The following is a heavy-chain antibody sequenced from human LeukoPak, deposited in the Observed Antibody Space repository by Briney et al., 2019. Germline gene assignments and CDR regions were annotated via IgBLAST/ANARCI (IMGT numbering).Heavy chain of an antibody. CDR1: GYSFTSYW. CDR2: IYPGDSDT. Sequence: GESLKISCKGSGYSFTSYWIGWVRQMPGKGLEWMGSIYPGDSDTRYSPSFQGQVTISADKSINTAYVQWSSLKASDTAMYYWARLRGGYFLDYWGKGTLVTVSS. D-gene: IGHD1-26*01. J-gene: IGHJ4*02. V-gene: IGHV5-51*01. CDR3: ARLRGGYFLDY.